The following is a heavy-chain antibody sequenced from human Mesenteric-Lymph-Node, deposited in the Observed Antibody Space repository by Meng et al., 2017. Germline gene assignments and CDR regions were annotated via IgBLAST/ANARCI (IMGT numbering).Heavy chain of an antibody. J-gene: IGHJ4*02. CDR3: ASSPRRWLVPDFDY. D-gene: IGHD6-19*01. CDR1: GFTFSDYR. CDR2: IGRSGSRI. V-gene: IGHV3-48*04. Sequence: GESLKISCSASGFTFSDYRMDWVRQAPGKGLEWVSYIGRSGSRIYYADSVKGRFIISRDNAKNSLYLQMNSLRAEDTAVYYCASSPRRWLVPDFDYWGQGTRVTVSS.